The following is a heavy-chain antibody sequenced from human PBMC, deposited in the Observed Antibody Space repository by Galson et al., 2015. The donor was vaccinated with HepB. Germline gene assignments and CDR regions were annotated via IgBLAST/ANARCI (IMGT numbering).Heavy chain of an antibody. J-gene: IGHJ5*02. V-gene: IGHV4-4*07. CDR3: ARQFSGFSDGYGRFDP. Sequence: ETLSLTCTVSGGSMSTYYWSWTRQPAGKGLEWIGRIYTSGSTNYNPSLRSRVTMSIDTSKHQFSLSLRSVTAADTAVHYCARQFSGFSDGYGRFDPWGQGTLVTVSS. CDR2: IYTSGST. CDR1: GGSMSTYY. D-gene: IGHD5-18*01.